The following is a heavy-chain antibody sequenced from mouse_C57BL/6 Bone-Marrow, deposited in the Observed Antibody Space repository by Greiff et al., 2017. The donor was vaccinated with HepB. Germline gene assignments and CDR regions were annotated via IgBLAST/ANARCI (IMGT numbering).Heavy chain of an antibody. CDR1: GYTFTSYW. J-gene: IGHJ2*01. V-gene: IGHV1-69*01. CDR2: IDPSDSYT. CDR3: ARCRVLCGSYFDY. D-gene: IGHD1-1*02. Sequence: QVQLQQPGAELVMPGASVKLSCKASGYTFTSYWMHWVKQRPGQGLEWIGEIDPSDSYTNYNQKFKGKSTLTVDKSSSTAYMQLSSLTSEDSAVYYCARCRVLCGSYFDYWGQGTTLTVSS.